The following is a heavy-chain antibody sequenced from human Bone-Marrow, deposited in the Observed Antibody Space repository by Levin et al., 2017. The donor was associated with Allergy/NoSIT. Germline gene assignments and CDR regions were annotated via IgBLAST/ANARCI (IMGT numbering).Heavy chain of an antibody. CDR2: IWYDGSNK. V-gene: IGHV3-33*01. CDR1: GFTFSSYG. Sequence: PGGSLRLSCAASGFTFSSYGMHWVRQAPGKGLEWVAVIWYDGSNKYYADSVKGRFTISRDNSKNTLYLQMNSLRAEDTAVYYCARDGRRTAFDIWGQGTMVTVSS. J-gene: IGHJ3*02. CDR3: ARDGRRTAFDI.